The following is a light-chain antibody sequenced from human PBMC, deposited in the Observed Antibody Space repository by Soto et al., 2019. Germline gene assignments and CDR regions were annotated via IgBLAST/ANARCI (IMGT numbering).Light chain of an antibody. CDR1: QSVSRY. CDR3: QQRSNWPLT. V-gene: IGKV3-11*01. CDR2: DAS. Sequence: EIVLTQSPATLSLSPGERATISCRASQSVSRYLAWYQQKPGQAPRVLIYDASNRAIGIPARFSGSGSGTDFTLTISSLEPEDFAVYYCQQRSNWPLTFGGGTKVDIK. J-gene: IGKJ4*01.